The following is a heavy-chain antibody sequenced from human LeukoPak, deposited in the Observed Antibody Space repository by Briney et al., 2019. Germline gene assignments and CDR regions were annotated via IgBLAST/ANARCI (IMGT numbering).Heavy chain of an antibody. J-gene: IGHJ4*02. CDR2: ISYDGNNE. Sequence: GRSLRLSCAASGFTFSSYGIHWVRQAPGKGLEWVAVISYDGNNEYYADSVKGRFTISRDNSKSTLYLQMNSLRAEDTAVYYCAKDRSTGWYAGFDYWRQGTLVTVSS. CDR1: GFTFSSYG. D-gene: IGHD6-19*01. CDR3: AKDRSTGWYAGFDY. V-gene: IGHV3-30*18.